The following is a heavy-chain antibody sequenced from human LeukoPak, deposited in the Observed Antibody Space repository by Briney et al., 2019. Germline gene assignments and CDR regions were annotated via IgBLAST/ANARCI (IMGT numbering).Heavy chain of an antibody. CDR2: IHNSGNT. CDR1: GGSISSYY. J-gene: IGHJ5*01. D-gene: IGHD1-1*01. Sequence: PSETLSLTCTVSGGSISSYYWSWIRQPPGKGLEWIGHIHNSGNTNYNPSLKSRVTLSVDTSKNQFSLKLSSVTAADTAVYYCAREGTTGRNLNWFDSWGRGTLVTVSS. V-gene: IGHV4-59*01. CDR3: AREGTTGRNLNWFDS.